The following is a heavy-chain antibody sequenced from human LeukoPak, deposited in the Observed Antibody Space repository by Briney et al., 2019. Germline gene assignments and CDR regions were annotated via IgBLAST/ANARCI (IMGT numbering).Heavy chain of an antibody. D-gene: IGHD3-10*01. Sequence: PGGSLRLSCAASGFTFSSYAMHWVRQAPGKGVERVAVISYDGSNKYYADSVKGRFTSTRDNSKNTLYLQMNSLRAEDTAVYYCAREGAPILWFGELLPPNDAFDIWGQGTMVTVSS. V-gene: IGHV3-30-3*01. CDR3: AREGAPILWFGELLPPNDAFDI. J-gene: IGHJ3*02. CDR2: ISYDGSNK. CDR1: GFTFSSYA.